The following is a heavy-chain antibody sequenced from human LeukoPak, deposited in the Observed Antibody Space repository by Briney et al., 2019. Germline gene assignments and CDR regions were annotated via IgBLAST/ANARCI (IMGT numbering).Heavy chain of an antibody. Sequence: GGSLRLSCAASGFTFSTYTMNWVRQAPGKGLEWVSSISSTSRYIYYADSVKGRFTVSRDNAKNSLYLQMNSLRAEDTAVYYCARDGGSAYCGGDCHSGYYYYYYMDVWGKGTTVTVSS. J-gene: IGHJ6*03. D-gene: IGHD2-21*02. CDR1: GFTFSTYT. V-gene: IGHV3-21*01. CDR3: ARDGGSAYCGGDCHSGYYYYYYMDV. CDR2: ISSTSRYI.